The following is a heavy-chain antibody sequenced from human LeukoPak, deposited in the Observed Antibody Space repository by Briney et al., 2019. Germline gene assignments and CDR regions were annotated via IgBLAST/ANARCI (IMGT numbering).Heavy chain of an antibody. Sequence: SETLSLTCTVSGGSISSYYWSWIRQPPGKGLEWIGYIYTSGSTNYNPSLKSRVTISGDTSKNQFSLKLSSVTAADTAVYYCARHNGYHYDFWSGYYRRYYYYYMDVWGKGTTVTVSS. D-gene: IGHD3-3*01. CDR3: ARHNGYHYDFWSGYYRRYYYYYMDV. CDR2: IYTSGST. V-gene: IGHV4-4*09. CDR1: GGSISSYY. J-gene: IGHJ6*03.